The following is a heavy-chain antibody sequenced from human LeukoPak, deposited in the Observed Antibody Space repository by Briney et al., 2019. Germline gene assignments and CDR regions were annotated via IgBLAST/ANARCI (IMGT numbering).Heavy chain of an antibody. CDR3: ARDGYNPALYYMDV. CDR1: GFTFSSYG. V-gene: IGHV3-23*01. CDR2: ISGSGGST. Sequence: GGSLRLSCAASGFTFSSYGMSWVRQAPGKGLEWVSAISGSGGSTYYADSVKGRFTISRDNSKNTLYLQMNSLRAKDTAVYYCARDGYNPALYYMDVWGKGTTVTVSS. J-gene: IGHJ6*03. D-gene: IGHD5-24*01.